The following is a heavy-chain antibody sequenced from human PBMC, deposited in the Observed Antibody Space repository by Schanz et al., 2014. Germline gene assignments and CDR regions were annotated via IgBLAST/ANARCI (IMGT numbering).Heavy chain of an antibody. V-gene: IGHV1-18*01. D-gene: IGHD1-26*01. CDR3: XXXNSGSHSPPYYYYGMDV. CDR2: ISAYSGNS. J-gene: IGHJ6*02. CDR1: GYTLTGFG. Sequence: QVQLVQSGAEVKKPGASVKVSCKASGYTLTGFGVIWVRQAPGQGREWMGWISAYSGNSKYAQKLQGRVTMTTDTSTNTAXXXLRSLTSDDTAVXXXXXXNSGSHSPPYYYYGMDVWGQGTTVTVSS.